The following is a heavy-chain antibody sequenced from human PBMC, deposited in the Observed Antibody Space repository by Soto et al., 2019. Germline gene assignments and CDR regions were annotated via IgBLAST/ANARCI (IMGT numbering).Heavy chain of an antibody. V-gene: IGHV5-51*01. J-gene: IGHJ6*02. CDR2: IYPGDSDT. CDR3: ARLAGTGNYYYYGMDV. CDR1: GYRFTSYW. Sequence: PGESLKISCKGAGYRFTSYWIGWVRQMPGKGLEWMGIIYPGDSDTRYSPSFQGQVTISADKSISTAYLQWSSLKASDTAMYYCARLAGTGNYYYYGMDVWGQGTTVTVSS. D-gene: IGHD6-19*01.